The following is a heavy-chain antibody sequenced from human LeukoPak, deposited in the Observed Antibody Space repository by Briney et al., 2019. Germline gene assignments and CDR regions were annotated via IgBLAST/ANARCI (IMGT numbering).Heavy chain of an antibody. V-gene: IGHV3-23*01. Sequence: GGSLRLSCAASGFTFSSYAMSWVRQAPGKGLEWVSAISGSGGSTYYADSVKGRFTISRDNSKNTPYLQMNSLRAEDTAVYYCAKDHYGSGSLFDYWGQGTLVTVSS. CDR1: GFTFSSYA. CDR2: ISGSGGST. D-gene: IGHD3-10*01. CDR3: AKDHYGSGSLFDY. J-gene: IGHJ4*02.